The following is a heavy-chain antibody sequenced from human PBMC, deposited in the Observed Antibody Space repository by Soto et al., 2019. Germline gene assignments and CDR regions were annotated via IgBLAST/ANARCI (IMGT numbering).Heavy chain of an antibody. Sequence: EASVKVSCKASGYTFTSYAMHWVRQAPGQRLEWMGWINAGNGNTKYSQKFQGRVIITRDTSASTAYMELSSLRSEDTAVYYCARGITLPTPLDYWGQGTLVTVSS. CDR2: INAGNGNT. D-gene: IGHD1-20*01. CDR1: GYTFTSYA. CDR3: ARGITLPTPLDY. J-gene: IGHJ4*02. V-gene: IGHV1-3*01.